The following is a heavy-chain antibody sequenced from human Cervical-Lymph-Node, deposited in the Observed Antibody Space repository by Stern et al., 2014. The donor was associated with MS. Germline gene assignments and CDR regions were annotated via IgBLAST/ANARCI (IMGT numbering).Heavy chain of an antibody. J-gene: IGHJ5*02. CDR1: GFTFSAYG. CDR2: ISADGTLK. D-gene: IGHD1-20*01. CDR3: AKGDNWRRLNP. V-gene: IGHV3-30*18. Sequence: VQLVESGGGVVQPGRSLRLSCAASGFTFSAYGMHWVRQAPGKGLEWVAVISADGTLKFYGDSVKGRFTISRDNSKNKLFMQMNSLRAEDTAVYYCAKGDNWRRLNPWGQGTLVTVSS.